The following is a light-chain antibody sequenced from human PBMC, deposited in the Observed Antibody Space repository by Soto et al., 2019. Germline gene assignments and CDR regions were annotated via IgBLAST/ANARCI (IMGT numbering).Light chain of an antibody. Sequence: EIVLTQSPATLSLSPGERATLSCRASQSVSSYLAWYQQKPGQAPRLLIYDASNSATGIPARFSGSGSGTDFTLTISSLEPEDFAVYYGQQRSNPFTFGQGTRLEIK. V-gene: IGKV3-11*01. CDR3: QQRSNPFT. J-gene: IGKJ5*01. CDR2: DAS. CDR1: QSVSSY.